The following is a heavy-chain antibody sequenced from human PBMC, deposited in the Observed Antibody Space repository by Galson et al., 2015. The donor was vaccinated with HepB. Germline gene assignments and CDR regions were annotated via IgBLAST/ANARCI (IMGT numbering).Heavy chain of an antibody. CDR2: ISGSGGST. Sequence: SLRLSCAASGFTFSSYAMSWVRQAPGKGLEWVSAISGSGGSTYYADSVKGRFTISRDNSKNTLYLQMNSLRAEDTAVYYCAKYYDFWSGYFGYWGQGTLVTVSS. CDR3: AKYYDFWSGYFGY. CDR1: GFTFSSYA. J-gene: IGHJ4*02. D-gene: IGHD3-3*01. V-gene: IGHV3-23*01.